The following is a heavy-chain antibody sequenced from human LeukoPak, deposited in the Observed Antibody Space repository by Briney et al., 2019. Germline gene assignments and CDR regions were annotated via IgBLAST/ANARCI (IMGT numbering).Heavy chain of an antibody. CDR1: GFTFSSYS. CDR2: ISSGSSYI. Sequence: GGSLRLSCAASGFTFSSYSMNWVRQAPGKGLEWVSSISSGSSYIYYADSVKGRFAISRDNAKNSLYLQMNSLRAEDTAVYYCARDLQIVVGAAARWRGPFDPWGQGTLVTVSS. CDR3: ARDLQIVVGAAARWRGPFDP. V-gene: IGHV3-21*01. J-gene: IGHJ5*02. D-gene: IGHD2-2*01.